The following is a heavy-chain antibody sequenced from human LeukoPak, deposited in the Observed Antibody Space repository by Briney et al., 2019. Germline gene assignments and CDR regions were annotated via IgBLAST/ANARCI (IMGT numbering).Heavy chain of an antibody. J-gene: IGHJ4*02. CDR2: ISSSGSTI. D-gene: IGHD4-17*01. V-gene: IGHV3-11*01. Sequence: GSLRLSCAASGFTFSDYYMSWIRQAPGKGLEWVSYISSSGSTIYYADSVKGRFTISRDNAKNSLYLQMNSLRAEDTAVYYCAVLRTSTTVTTGWGQGTLVTVSS. CDR3: AVLRTSTTVTTG. CDR1: GFTFSDYY.